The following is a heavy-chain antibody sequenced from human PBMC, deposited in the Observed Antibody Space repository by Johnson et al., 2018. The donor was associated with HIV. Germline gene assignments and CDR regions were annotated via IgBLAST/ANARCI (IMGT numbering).Heavy chain of an antibody. D-gene: IGHD6-19*01. CDR2: IYSGGST. CDR3: ARGKMGIAVAAWAAFDI. J-gene: IGHJ3*02. Sequence: VQLVESGGGLIQPGGSLRLSCAASGFTVSHNYMSWVRQAPGEGLEWVSVIYSGGSTYYADSVKGRFTISRDNSKNTLYLQMNSLRAEDTAVYYCARGKMGIAVAAWAAFDIWGQGTMVTVSS. V-gene: IGHV3-53*01. CDR1: GFTVSHNY.